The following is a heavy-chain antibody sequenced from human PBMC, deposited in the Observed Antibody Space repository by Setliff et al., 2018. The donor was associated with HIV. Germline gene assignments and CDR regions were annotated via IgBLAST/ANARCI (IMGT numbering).Heavy chain of an antibody. J-gene: IGHJ3*02. CDR1: GGSISSGSYF. CDR2: IYTSGNT. Sequence: PSETLSLTCTVSGGSISSGSYFWSWIRQPAGKGLEWIGHIYTSGNTNYNPSLKSRVTTSVDTSKNHFSLRLSSVTAADTAVYYCARRERYYDILTGRVSDGFDIWGQGTMVTVSS. V-gene: IGHV4-61*09. D-gene: IGHD3-9*01. CDR3: ARRERYYDILTGRVSDGFDI.